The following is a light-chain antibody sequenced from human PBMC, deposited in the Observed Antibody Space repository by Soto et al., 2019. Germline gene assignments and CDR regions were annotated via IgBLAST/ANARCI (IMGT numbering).Light chain of an antibody. Sequence: DFQMTQSPSTLSASVGDKVTMTCRASRSIGSWLAWYQQKPGKAPKVLIYDASSLESGVPSRFSGSGSGTEFTLTISSLQPDDFATYYCQKYNSYFGQGTRLEIK. CDR1: RSIGSW. V-gene: IGKV1-5*01. CDR2: DAS. CDR3: QKYNSY. J-gene: IGKJ5*01.